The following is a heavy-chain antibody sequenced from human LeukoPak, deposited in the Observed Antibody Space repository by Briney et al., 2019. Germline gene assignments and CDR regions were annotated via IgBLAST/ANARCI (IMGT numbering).Heavy chain of an antibody. Sequence: SETLSLTCAVSGGSINNRNWWSWVRQPPGKGLEWIGEIYHSGVANYNPSLESRVTISVDKSKNQFSLKLSSVTAADTAVYYCARGFYGEDNFDYWGQGTLVTVSS. CDR3: ARGFYGEDNFDY. CDR1: GGSINNRNW. J-gene: IGHJ4*02. CDR2: IYHSGVA. D-gene: IGHD4-17*01. V-gene: IGHV4-4*02.